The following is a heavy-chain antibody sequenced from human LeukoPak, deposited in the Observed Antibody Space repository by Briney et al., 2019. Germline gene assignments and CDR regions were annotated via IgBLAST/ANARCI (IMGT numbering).Heavy chain of an antibody. V-gene: IGHV4-39*01. Sequence: KSSETLSLTCTVSGGSISSSSHYWGWIRQPPGKGLEWIGSIYYSGGTYYNPSLKSRVAISIDTSKNQFSLKLNSVTAADTAVYYCARLVRYCNTNSCYPFDYWGQGTLVTVSS. CDR1: GGSISSSSHY. CDR2: IYYSGGT. D-gene: IGHD2-2*01. CDR3: ARLVRYCNTNSCYPFDY. J-gene: IGHJ4*02.